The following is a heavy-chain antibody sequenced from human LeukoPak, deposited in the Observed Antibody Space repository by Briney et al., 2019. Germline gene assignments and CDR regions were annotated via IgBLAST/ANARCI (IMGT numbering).Heavy chain of an antibody. Sequence: SGTLSLTCAVSVGTISSGNWWTWVRPSPGEGLEWIRKNYHNGTHNDTPAHKRRITISADSFNTHFSLKLTSVTAADTADYYCATAPILRGEGGEHYKYGMDVWGQGTTVIVSS. CDR3: ATAPILRGEGGEHYKYGMDV. J-gene: IGHJ6*02. CDR1: VGTISSGNW. CDR2: NYHNGTH. V-gene: IGHV4-4*02. D-gene: IGHD2-2*02.